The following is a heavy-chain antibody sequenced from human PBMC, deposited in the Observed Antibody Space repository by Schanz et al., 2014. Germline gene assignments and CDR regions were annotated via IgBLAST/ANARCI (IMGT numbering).Heavy chain of an antibody. V-gene: IGHV3-23*04. CDR2: ISGSGGST. Sequence: EVQLVESGGGLVQPGGSLRLSCAAPGFTLSNYAMHWVRQTPGKGLEWVSAISGSGGSTYYADSVKGRFTISRDNSKNTLYLQMNSLRAEDTAVYYCAASSGWHPSTDYWGQGTLVTVSS. CDR3: AASSGWHPSTDY. J-gene: IGHJ4*02. CDR1: GFTLSNYA. D-gene: IGHD6-19*01.